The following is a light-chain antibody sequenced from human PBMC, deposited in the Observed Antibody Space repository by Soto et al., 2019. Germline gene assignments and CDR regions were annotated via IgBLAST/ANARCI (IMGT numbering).Light chain of an antibody. Sequence: EVVMTQSPATLSVSPGERATLSCRASQSISNTLVWYQQKPGQAPRLLISGASTRATGIPARFRGSGSGTDFTLTISSVQSEDFAVYYCQQDSNWPITFGQGTRLEI. J-gene: IGKJ5*01. CDR3: QQDSNWPIT. V-gene: IGKV3-15*01. CDR1: QSISNT. CDR2: GAS.